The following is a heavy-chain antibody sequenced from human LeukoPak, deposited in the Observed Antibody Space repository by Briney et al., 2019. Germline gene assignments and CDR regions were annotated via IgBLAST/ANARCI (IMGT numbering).Heavy chain of an antibody. J-gene: IGHJ4*02. V-gene: IGHV3-74*01. Sequence: GGSLRLSCAASGFIFSSYWMHWVRQAPGKGLVWVSRINSDESSASYADSVKGRFTISRDNAKNTLYPQMNSLRGEDTAVYYCATSLGPLTDYWGQGTLVTVSS. CDR2: INSDESSA. D-gene: IGHD7-27*01. CDR1: GFIFSSYW. CDR3: ATSLGPLTDY.